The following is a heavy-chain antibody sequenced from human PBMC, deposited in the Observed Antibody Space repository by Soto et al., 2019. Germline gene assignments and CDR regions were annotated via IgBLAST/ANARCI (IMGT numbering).Heavy chain of an antibody. J-gene: IGHJ4*02. D-gene: IGHD6-19*01. Sequence: PSETLSLTCSVSGGSVTSSGYQWGWIRHPPGKGLEWIGTIYYIGTTYYNPSLKSRVAISVESSQNQFSLKLNSVTAADTALYYCARHYSSGWYYYFDYWGQGILVTVSS. CDR1: GGSVTSSGYQ. CDR2: IYYIGTT. CDR3: ARHYSSGWYYYFDY. V-gene: IGHV4-39*01.